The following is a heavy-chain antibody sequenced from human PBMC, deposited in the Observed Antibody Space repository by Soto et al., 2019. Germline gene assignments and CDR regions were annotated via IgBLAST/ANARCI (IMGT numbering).Heavy chain of an antibody. CDR1: GYTFTGYY. CDR2: INPNSGGT. CDR3: ARGSSRWPGRGGWFDP. V-gene: IGHV1-2*04. D-gene: IGHD6-13*01. J-gene: IGHJ5*02. Sequence: QVQLVQSGAEVKKPGASVKVSCKASGYTFTGYYMHWVRQAPGQGLEWMGWINPNSGGTNYAQKFQGWVTMTRDTSISTAYMELSRLRSDDTAVYYCARGSSRWPGRGGWFDPWGQGTLVTVSS.